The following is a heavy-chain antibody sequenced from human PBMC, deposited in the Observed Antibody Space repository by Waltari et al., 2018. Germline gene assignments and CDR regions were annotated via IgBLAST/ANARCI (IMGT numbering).Heavy chain of an antibody. Sequence: QVQLQESGPGLVKPSETLSLTCTVSGGSISSYYWSWIRQPPGKGLEWIGYIYYSGSTNYNPSLKSRVTISLDTSKNQFSLRLSSVTAADTAVYYCARVDPQQLVRWGMDVWGQGTTVIVSS. J-gene: IGHJ6*02. CDR3: ARVDPQQLVRWGMDV. CDR1: GGSISSYY. D-gene: IGHD6-13*01. V-gene: IGHV4-59*01. CDR2: IYYSGST.